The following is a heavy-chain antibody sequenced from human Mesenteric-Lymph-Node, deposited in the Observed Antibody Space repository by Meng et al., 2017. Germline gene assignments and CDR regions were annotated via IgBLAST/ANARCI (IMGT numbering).Heavy chain of an antibody. Sequence: SETLSLTCTVSGGSISGYYWTWIRQPPGKGLEWIGYIYYSGSTNYNPSLKSRVTISVDTSKNQFSLKLSSVTAADTAVYYCAGYYGDYAEWWFDPWGQGTLVTVSS. V-gene: IGHV4-59*01. D-gene: IGHD4-17*01. J-gene: IGHJ5*02. CDR1: GGSISGYY. CDR3: AGYYGDYAEWWFDP. CDR2: IYYSGST.